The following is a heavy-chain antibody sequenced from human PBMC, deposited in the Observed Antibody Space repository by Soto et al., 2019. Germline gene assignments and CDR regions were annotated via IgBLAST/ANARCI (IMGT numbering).Heavy chain of an antibody. CDR3: ARAYYFGSGNSYTLYY. CDR2: ISDDGVSK. CDR1: VFTFSNYG. V-gene: IGHV3-30*03. J-gene: IGHJ4*02. D-gene: IGHD3-10*01. Sequence: GGSLRLSCAASVFTFSNYGMHWVRQAPGKGLEWVAVISDDGVSKYYADSVQGRFTISRDNSESAVFLQMNSLRPDDTALYFCARAYYFGSGNSYTLYYWGQGTQVPVSS.